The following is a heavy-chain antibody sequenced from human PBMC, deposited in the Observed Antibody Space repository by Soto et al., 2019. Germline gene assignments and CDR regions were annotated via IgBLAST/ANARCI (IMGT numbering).Heavy chain of an antibody. V-gene: IGHV3-15*01. CDR1: GFTFSNAW. D-gene: IGHD4-17*01. Sequence: EVQLVESGGGLVKPGGSLRLSCAASGFTFSNAWMSWVRQAPGKGLEWVGRIKSKADGGTTDYAAPVKGRFTISRDDSKNTLYLQMNSLKTEDTAVYYCTLGATVTAPGYYYYYMDVWGKGTTVTVSS. CDR2: IKSKADGGTT. CDR3: TLGATVTAPGYYYYYMDV. J-gene: IGHJ6*03.